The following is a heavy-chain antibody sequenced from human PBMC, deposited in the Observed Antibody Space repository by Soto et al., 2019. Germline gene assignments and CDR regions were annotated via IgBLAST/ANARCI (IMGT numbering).Heavy chain of an antibody. CDR2: ISSGGKTT. Sequence: EVQLVESGGGLVQPGVSLRLSCAASGFTFSAYNMNWVRQAPGQGLEWVSYISSGGKTTFYADSVKGRFTISIDNAKTSLSLQMTSLRAEDTAGYYCSSDGTDYGDRGDFGGQGTLVTVSS. CDR1: GFTFSAYN. V-gene: IGHV3-48*01. J-gene: IGHJ4*02. CDR3: SSDGTDYGDRGDF. D-gene: IGHD4-17*01.